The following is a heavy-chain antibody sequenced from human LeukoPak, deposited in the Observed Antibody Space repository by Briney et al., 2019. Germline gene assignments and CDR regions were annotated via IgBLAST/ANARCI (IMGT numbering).Heavy chain of an antibody. D-gene: IGHD5-18*01. CDR2: IKSKTDGGKK. CDR1: GFTFSNAW. Sequence: PGGSLTLSCAASGFTFSNAWLSWVRQAPGKGLEWVGRIKSKTDGGKKDSAAPVKGRFTISRDDSKNTLYLQMNSLKTEDTAVYYCTTGVRQLWFNDAFDIWGQGTMVTVSS. CDR3: TTGVRQLWFNDAFDI. V-gene: IGHV3-15*01. J-gene: IGHJ3*02.